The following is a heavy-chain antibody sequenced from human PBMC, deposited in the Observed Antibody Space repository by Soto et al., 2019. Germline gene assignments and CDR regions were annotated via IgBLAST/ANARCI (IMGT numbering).Heavy chain of an antibody. J-gene: IGHJ4*02. CDR2: INSDGSST. D-gene: IGHD2-15*01. V-gene: IGHV3-74*01. Sequence: EVQLVESGGGLVQPGGVPGTLLCTLWIHLCNYWMPWGRQASGKGLVWVSRINSDGSSTSYADSVKGRFTISRDNAKNTLYLQMNSLRAEDTAVYYCVRTSLVVAAATREDYWGQGTLVTVSS. CDR1: IHLCNYW. CDR3: VRTSLVVAAATREDY.